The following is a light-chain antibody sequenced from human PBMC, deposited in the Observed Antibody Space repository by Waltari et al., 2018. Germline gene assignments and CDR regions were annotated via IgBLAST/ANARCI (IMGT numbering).Light chain of an antibody. CDR2: DTS. CDR3: QQRSSWPLT. Sequence: EIVLIQSPATLALSPGERATLSCRASQNVRNYLAWFQQKPGQVPRLLIYDTSNRGTGVPARCSGSGSGTDCTLTISSLESEDFAVYYCQQRSSWPLTFGGGTKVQIK. J-gene: IGKJ4*01. V-gene: IGKV3-11*01. CDR1: QNVRNY.